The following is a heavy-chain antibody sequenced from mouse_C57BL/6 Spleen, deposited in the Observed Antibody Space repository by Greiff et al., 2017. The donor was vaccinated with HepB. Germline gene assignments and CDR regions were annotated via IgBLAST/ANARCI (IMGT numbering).Heavy chain of an antibody. CDR3: TREGLLPVFAY. J-gene: IGHJ3*01. Sequence: EVKLQESGEGLVKPGGSLKLSCAASGFTFSSYAMSWVRQTPEKRLEWVAYISSGGDYIYYADTVKGRFTISRDNARNTLYLQMSSLKSEDTAMYYCTREGLLPVFAYWGQGTLVTVSA. CDR1: GFTFSSYA. D-gene: IGHD2-3*01. V-gene: IGHV5-9-1*02. CDR2: ISSGGDYI.